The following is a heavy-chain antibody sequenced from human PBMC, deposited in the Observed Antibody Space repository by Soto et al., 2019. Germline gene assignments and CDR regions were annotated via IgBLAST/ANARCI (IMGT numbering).Heavy chain of an antibody. J-gene: IGHJ4*02. V-gene: IGHV1-69*06. CDR3: ATPRHRGKDGFDY. Sequence: QVQLVQSGPEVQKPGSSVKVSCKASGGTFNNYAISWVRQAPGQGLEWLGGLIPFSGSANYALKFQDRLTINADKATSTAYRERRSLASEDAAVYFCATPRHRGKDGFDYWGQGTLVTVSS. CDR1: GGTFNNYA. CDR2: LIPFSGSA.